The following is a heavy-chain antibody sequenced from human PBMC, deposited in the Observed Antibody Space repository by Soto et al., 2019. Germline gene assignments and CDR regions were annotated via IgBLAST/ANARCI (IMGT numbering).Heavy chain of an antibody. D-gene: IGHD3-10*01. CDR2: IYYSGST. CDR1: GGSISSGGYY. J-gene: IGHJ4*02. CDR3: ARVTYYYGSGSYSGLYYFDY. Sequence: NPSETLSLTCTVSGGSISSGGYYWSWIRQHPGKGLEWIGYIYYSGSTYYNPSLKSRVTISVDTSKNQFSLKLSSVTAADTAVYYCARVTYYYGSGSYSGLYYFDYWGQGTLVTVSS. V-gene: IGHV4-31*03.